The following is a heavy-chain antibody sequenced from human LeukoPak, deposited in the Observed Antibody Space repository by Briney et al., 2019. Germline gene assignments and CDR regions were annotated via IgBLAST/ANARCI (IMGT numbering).Heavy chain of an antibody. J-gene: IGHJ3*02. CDR2: IYNSANT. CDR1: GDSISSSSYC. V-gene: IGHV4-39*01. Sequence: SETLSLTCTVSGDSISSSSYCWDWIRQPPGKGLEWIGNIYNSANTHYNPSLKTRITMSVDTSKNQFSLKLNSVTAADTGIYYCARHGRSAYTGYENAFDIWGQGTMVTVSS. CDR3: ARHGRSAYTGYENAFDI. D-gene: IGHD5-12*01.